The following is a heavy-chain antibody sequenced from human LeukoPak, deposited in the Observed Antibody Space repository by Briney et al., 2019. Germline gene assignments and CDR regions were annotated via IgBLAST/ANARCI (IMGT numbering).Heavy chain of an antibody. Sequence: GRSLRLSCAASGFTFSSYGMHWVRHAPGKGLEWVAVISYDGSNKYYADSVEGRFTISRDNSKNTLYLQMNSLRAEDTAVYYCAKAPRLQWLLSYYFDYWGQGTLVTVSS. J-gene: IGHJ4*02. CDR3: AKAPRLQWLLSYYFDY. CDR1: GFTFSSYG. D-gene: IGHD6-19*01. V-gene: IGHV3-30*18. CDR2: ISYDGSNK.